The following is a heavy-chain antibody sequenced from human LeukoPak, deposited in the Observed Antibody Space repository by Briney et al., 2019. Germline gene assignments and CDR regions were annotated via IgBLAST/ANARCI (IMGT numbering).Heavy chain of an antibody. CDR2: IVVGSGNT. D-gene: IGHD2-15*01. V-gene: IGHV1-58*01. Sequence: SMKVSCKASGFTLSRSAVQWVRQARGQHLEWIGWIVVGSGNTNYAQKFQERVTITRDMSTSTAYMELSSLRSEDTAVYYCAAGYCSGGSCPPDYWGQGTLVTVSS. J-gene: IGHJ4*02. CDR3: AAGYCSGGSCPPDY. CDR1: GFTLSRSA.